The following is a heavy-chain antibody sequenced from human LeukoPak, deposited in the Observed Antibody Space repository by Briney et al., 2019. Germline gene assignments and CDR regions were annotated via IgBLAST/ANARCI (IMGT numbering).Heavy chain of an antibody. CDR3: ARGATFVSDY. CDR1: GFTFSTFW. D-gene: IGHD1-26*01. CDR2: IKSDGSEK. V-gene: IGHV3-7*01. J-gene: IGHJ4*02. Sequence: GGSLRLSCAASGFTFSTFWMSWVRQAPGKGLEWVANIKSDGSEKYYVDSMKGRFTVSRDNAKNSLYLQMDSLRAEDTAVYYCARGATFVSDYWGQGTLVTVSS.